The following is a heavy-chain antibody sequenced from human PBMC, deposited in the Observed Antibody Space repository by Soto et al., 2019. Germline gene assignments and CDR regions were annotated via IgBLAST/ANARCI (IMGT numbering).Heavy chain of an antibody. D-gene: IGHD5-12*01. CDR3: ARDVGYTGYEQGNPFDL. CDR2: MYHTGTT. Sequence: SETLSLTCSFSGGSISRYYLSLIRQTAGKRLEWIGRMYHTGTTDYNPSLKRRLSMSVDTSKNQFSLRLSSVTAADTALYYCARDVGYTGYEQGNPFDLWGQGTMVTVSS. CDR1: GGSISRYY. V-gene: IGHV4-4*07. J-gene: IGHJ3*01.